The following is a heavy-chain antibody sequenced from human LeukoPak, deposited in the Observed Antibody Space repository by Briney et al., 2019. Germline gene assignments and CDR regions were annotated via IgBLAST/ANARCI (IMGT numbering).Heavy chain of an antibody. J-gene: IGHJ3*02. CDR2: MNPNSGNT. D-gene: IGHD2-2*01. CDR3: AREEPFIVVVPAALPRGAFDI. CDR1: EYTFTSYD. Sequence: ASVKVPCKASEYTFTSYDINWVRQATGQGLEWMGWMNPNSGNTVYAQKFQGRVTMTRDTSISTAYMELSSLRSEDTAMYYCAREEPFIVVVPAALPRGAFDIWGQGTMVTVSS. V-gene: IGHV1-8*01.